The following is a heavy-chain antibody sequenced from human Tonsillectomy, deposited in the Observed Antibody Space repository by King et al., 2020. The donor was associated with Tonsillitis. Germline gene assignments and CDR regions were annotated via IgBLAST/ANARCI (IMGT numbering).Heavy chain of an antibody. CDR1: GGTISSRNW. CDR3: ARVQNYDFWSGYSTLYYMDV. V-gene: IGHV4-4*02. J-gene: IGHJ6*03. CDR2: IYHSGST. Sequence: VQLQESGPGLVKPSGTLSLTCAVSGGTISSRNWWSWVRQPPGKGLEWMWEIYHSGSTDYNPSLKSRGTISIDKSKNQFSLKLSSVTAADTAVYYCARVQNYDFWSGYSTLYYMDVWGKGTTVTVSS. D-gene: IGHD3-3*01.